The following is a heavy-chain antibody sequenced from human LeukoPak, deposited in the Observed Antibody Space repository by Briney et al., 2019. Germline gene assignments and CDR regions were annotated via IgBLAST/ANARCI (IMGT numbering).Heavy chain of an antibody. V-gene: IGHV3-33*03. J-gene: IGHJ6*02. CDR3: ATYTHWVAGDV. Sequence: GSLRLSCAASGFAFSSYGMHWVRQAPGKGLEWVAVIWYDGSNKYYADSVKGRFTISRDNARNSLYLQMGSLRAEDTAVYYCATYTHWVAGDVWGQGTTVTVSS. CDR2: IWYDGSNK. CDR1: GFAFSSYG. D-gene: IGHD3-16*01.